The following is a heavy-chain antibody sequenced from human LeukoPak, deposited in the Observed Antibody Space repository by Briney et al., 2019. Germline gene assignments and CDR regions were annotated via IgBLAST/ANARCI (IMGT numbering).Heavy chain of an antibody. Sequence: ASVKVSCKASGYTFTSYCISWVRQAPGQGLEWMGWISAYNGNTNYAQKLQGRVTMTIDTSTSTAYMELRSLRSDDTAVYYCAKAKGSHGGPAFDIWGQGTMVTVSS. J-gene: IGHJ3*02. CDR3: AKAKGSHGGPAFDI. V-gene: IGHV1-18*01. D-gene: IGHD3-16*01. CDR2: ISAYNGNT. CDR1: GYTFTSYC.